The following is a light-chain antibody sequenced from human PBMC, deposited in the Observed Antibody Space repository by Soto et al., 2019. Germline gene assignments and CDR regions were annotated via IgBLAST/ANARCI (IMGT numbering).Light chain of an antibody. V-gene: IGKV3D-15*01. CDR2: GAS. J-gene: IGKJ4*01. CDR3: QQYSVWPLT. Sequence: EIVLTQSPATLSVSPGERAALSCRASQSVSNNLAWYQQKPGQPPRLLIFGASTRATGIPARFSGSGSEAESALTISTLQSEDFAVYYCQQYSVWPLTFGGGTKVEIK. CDR1: QSVSNN.